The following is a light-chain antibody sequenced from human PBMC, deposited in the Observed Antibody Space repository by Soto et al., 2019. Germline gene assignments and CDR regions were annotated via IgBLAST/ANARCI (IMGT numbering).Light chain of an antibody. CDR3: QQFASSPVT. Sequence: EIVLTQSPGSLSLSPGERATLSCKASQTVNKRHFAWYQQKPGQAPRLLVFGTSGRAAGIPARFSGSGSGTDITLSIRGLEPEDSAVYFGQQFASSPVTFGPGTKVDIK. CDR1: QTVNKRH. J-gene: IGKJ1*01. CDR2: GTS. V-gene: IGKV3-20*01.